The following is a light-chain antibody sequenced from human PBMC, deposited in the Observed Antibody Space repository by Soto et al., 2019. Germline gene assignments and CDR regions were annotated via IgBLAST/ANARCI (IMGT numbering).Light chain of an antibody. CDR2: GAS. Sequence: TQSPSFLSASVGDRVIITCRASQDISSNLAWYQQKPGQAPRLLIYGASTRATGIPARFSGSGSGTEFTLTISSLQSEDFAVYYCQQYNNWPWTFGQGTKVEIK. J-gene: IGKJ1*01. CDR1: QDISSN. V-gene: IGKV3-15*01. CDR3: QQYNNWPWT.